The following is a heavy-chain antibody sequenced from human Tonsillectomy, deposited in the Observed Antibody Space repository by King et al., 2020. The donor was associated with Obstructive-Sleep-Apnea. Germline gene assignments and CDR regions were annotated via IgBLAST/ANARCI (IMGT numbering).Heavy chain of an antibody. Sequence: VQLQESGPGLVKPSQTLSLTCTVSGGSINSGDYYWTWIRQPPGKGREWIGFIYHSGSTYFNPSLRSRVTVSIDTSRNQFSLNLNSVTAADTAVYFCARWRGGSGNIDYWGQGILVTVSS. V-gene: IGHV4-30-4*01. J-gene: IGHJ4*02. CDR2: IYHSGST. CDR1: GGSINSGDYY. D-gene: IGHD3-10*01. CDR3: ARWRGGSGNIDY.